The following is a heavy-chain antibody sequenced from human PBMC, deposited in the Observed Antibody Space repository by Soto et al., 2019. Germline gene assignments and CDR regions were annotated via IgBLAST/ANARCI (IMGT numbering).Heavy chain of an antibody. J-gene: IGHJ5*02. CDR3: AREIAAGRGDWLDP. V-gene: IGHV6-1*01. D-gene: IGHD6-13*01. CDR1: GDSVSSNSAA. CDR2: TYYRSKWYN. Sequence: SQTLSLTCVIPGDSVSSNSAAWNWIRQSPSRGLEWLGRTYYRSKWYNDYAVSVSSRITINPDTSKNQFSLQLNSVTPEDTAVYCCAREIAAGRGDWLDPWGQGTLVTVS.